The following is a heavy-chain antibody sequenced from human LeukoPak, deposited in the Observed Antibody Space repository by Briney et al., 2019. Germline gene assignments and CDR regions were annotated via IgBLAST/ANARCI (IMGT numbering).Heavy chain of an antibody. J-gene: IGHJ3*02. CDR1: GFTFSTYW. Sequence: GGSLRLSCAASGFTFSTYWMSWVRQAPGKGLEWVANIKQDGSEKYYVDSVKGRFTISRDNAKTSLYLQMNSLRAEDTAVYYCARDRYYDFWSGEGFDIWGHGTMVTVSS. CDR2: IKQDGSEK. CDR3: ARDRYYDFWSGEGFDI. V-gene: IGHV3-7*01. D-gene: IGHD3-3*01.